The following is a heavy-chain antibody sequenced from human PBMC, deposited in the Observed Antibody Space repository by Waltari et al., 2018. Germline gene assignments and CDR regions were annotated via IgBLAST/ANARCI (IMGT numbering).Heavy chain of an antibody. D-gene: IGHD3-3*01. V-gene: IGHV3-23*01. CDR2: ISGSGGST. J-gene: IGHJ4*02. Sequence: EVQLLESGGGLVQPGGSLRLSCAASGFTFNNYAMIWVRQAPGKGLEWVSGISGSGGSTYYTDSVRGRFTIFRDNSKNTLALQMNSLRAEDSAVYYCAKGGYYDFWSGYCNFDYWGQGTLVTVSS. CDR3: AKGGYYDFWSGYCNFDY. CDR1: GFTFNNYA.